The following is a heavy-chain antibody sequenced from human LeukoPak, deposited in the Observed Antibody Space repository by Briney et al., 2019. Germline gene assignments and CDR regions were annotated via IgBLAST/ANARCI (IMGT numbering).Heavy chain of an antibody. D-gene: IGHD6-19*01. CDR3: ARGVAISSSGWYDTFDY. CDR2: ISTNGDRT. CDR1: GFTFSNSA. V-gene: IGHV3-64*02. J-gene: IGHJ4*02. Sequence: GGSLRLSCAASGFTFSNSAMYWVRQAPGKGLEFVPVISTNGDRTYYADSVKGRFTISRDNSKNTLYLQMGSLRADDMAVYYCARGVAISSSGWYDTFDYWGQGALVTISS.